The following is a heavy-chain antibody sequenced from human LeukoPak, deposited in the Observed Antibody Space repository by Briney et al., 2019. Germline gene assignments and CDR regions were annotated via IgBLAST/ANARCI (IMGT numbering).Heavy chain of an antibody. V-gene: IGHV3-23*01. J-gene: IGHJ4*02. CDR1: GFTFSSYA. Sequence: PGGSLRLSCAASGFTFSSYAMSWVRQAPGKGLEWVSAISGSGGSTYYADSVKGRFTISRDNSKNTLYLQMNSLRAEDTAVYYCAKQRGGYSYGYVDYWGQGTLVNVSS. CDR2: ISGSGGST. D-gene: IGHD5-18*01. CDR3: AKQRGGYSYGYVDY.